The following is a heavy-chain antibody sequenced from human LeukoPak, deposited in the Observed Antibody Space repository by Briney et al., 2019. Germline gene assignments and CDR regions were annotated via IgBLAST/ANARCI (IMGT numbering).Heavy chain of an antibody. CDR3: ARGYDYGDYVGDFDY. J-gene: IGHJ4*02. V-gene: IGHV1-18*01. Sequence: ASVRVSCKASGYTFTSYPISWVRHAPGQGLEWMGWITTYNGNTNYAQKLQGRVTMTTETSTSTAYMDLRGLRSDDTAVYYCARGYDYGDYVGDFDYWGQGTLVTVSS. CDR2: ITTYNGNT. D-gene: IGHD4-17*01. CDR1: GYTFTSYP.